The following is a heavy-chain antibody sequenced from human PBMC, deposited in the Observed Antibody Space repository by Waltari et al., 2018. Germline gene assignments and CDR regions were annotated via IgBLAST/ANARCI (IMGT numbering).Heavy chain of an antibody. J-gene: IGHJ4*02. D-gene: IGHD3-10*01. V-gene: IGHV3-64*07. CDR1: GVSLSTHV. CDR3: AREGVTRHTEFDY. Sequence: DVELVVSWGGLVQPGSSLILSFSPSGVSLSTHVMHWVRQAPGKGLEYVSGVNYYGGTTYYADSVKGRFIISRDNSKNTLYLQMGSLRAEDMAVYYCAREGVTRHTEFDYWGQGTLVTVSS. CDR2: VNYYGGTT.